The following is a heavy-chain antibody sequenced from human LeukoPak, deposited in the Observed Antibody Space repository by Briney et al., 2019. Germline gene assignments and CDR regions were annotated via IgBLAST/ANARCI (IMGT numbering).Heavy chain of an antibody. V-gene: IGHV3-11*01. D-gene: IGHD3-22*01. CDR1: GFTFSDYY. J-gene: IGHJ4*02. Sequence: GGSLRLSCAASGFTFSDYYMSWIRQAPGKGMEWVSYISSSGSTIYYADSVKGRFTISRDNAKNSLYLQMNSLRAEDTAVYYCARGAWYYDRVGYFDYWGQGTLVTVSS. CDR2: ISSSGSTI. CDR3: ARGAWYYDRVGYFDY.